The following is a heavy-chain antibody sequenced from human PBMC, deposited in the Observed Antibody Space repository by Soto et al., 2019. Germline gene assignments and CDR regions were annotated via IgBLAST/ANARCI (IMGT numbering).Heavy chain of an antibody. V-gene: IGHV1-18*01. CDR3: ARSRSGWYEAFDI. CDR1: GYTFTSYG. CDR2: ITSYNGNT. D-gene: IGHD6-19*01. Sequence: ASVKVSCKASGYTFTSYGIYWVRQAPGQGLEWMGWITSYNGNTNYAQRLQDRVTMTTDTSTSTAYMELRSLRSDDTAVYYCARSRSGWYEAFDIWGQGTMVTVSS. J-gene: IGHJ3*02.